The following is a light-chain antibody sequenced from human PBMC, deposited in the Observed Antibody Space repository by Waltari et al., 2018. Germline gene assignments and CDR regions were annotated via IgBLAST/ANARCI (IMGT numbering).Light chain of an antibody. Sequence: EIVMTQSPATQSVSPGERATLSCRASQSISSNLVWYQHKPGQAPRVLIYGASTRATGIPARFSGSGSGTEFTLTITSLQSEDFAVYYCLQYKNWPPLYTFGQGTKLEI. CDR2: GAS. CDR3: LQYKNWPPLYT. V-gene: IGKV3-15*01. J-gene: IGKJ2*01. CDR1: QSISSN.